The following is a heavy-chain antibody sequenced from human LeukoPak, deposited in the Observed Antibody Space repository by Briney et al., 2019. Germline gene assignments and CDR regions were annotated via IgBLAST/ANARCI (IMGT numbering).Heavy chain of an antibody. CDR2: IWYDGSNK. CDR1: GFTFSSFA. Sequence: GGSLRLSCAASGFTFSSFAMHWVRQAPGKGLEWVAVIWYDGSNKYYADSVKGRFTISRDNSKNTLHLQMNSLRAEDTAVYYCASHGIAAAGTGGYFDYWGQGTLVTVSS. J-gene: IGHJ4*02. D-gene: IGHD6-13*01. V-gene: IGHV3-33*08. CDR3: ASHGIAAAGTGGYFDY.